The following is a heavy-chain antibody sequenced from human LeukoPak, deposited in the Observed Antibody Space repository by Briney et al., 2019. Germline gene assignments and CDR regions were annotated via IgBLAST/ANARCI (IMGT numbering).Heavy chain of an antibody. CDR2: IYHSGST. J-gene: IGHJ5*02. D-gene: IGHD5-12*01. CDR1: GGSISSGGYS. CDR3: ARGKGYSGYDWFDP. V-gene: IGHV4-30-2*01. Sequence: PSETLSLTCAASGGSISSGGYSWSWIRQPPGKGLEWIGYIYHSGSTYYNPSLESRVTISVDRSKNQFSLKLSSVTAADTAVYYCARGKGYSGYDWFDPWGQGTLVTVSS.